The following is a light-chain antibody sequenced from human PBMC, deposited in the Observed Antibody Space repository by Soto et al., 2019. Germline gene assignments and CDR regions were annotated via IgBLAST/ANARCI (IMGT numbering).Light chain of an antibody. Sequence: DIQMTQSPSTLSASVGDRVTITCRASQSISSWLAWYQQKPGTAPKLLIYKASTLQSGVPSRFSGSGSETEFTLTISSLQPDDSATYYCQQYRDNWPFGQGTKVEIK. CDR1: QSISSW. CDR3: QQYRDNWP. CDR2: KAS. V-gene: IGKV1-5*03. J-gene: IGKJ1*01.